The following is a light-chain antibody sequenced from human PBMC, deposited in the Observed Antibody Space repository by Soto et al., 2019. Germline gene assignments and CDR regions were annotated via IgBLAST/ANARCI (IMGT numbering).Light chain of an antibody. J-gene: IGLJ2*01. V-gene: IGLV2-14*01. Sequence: QSALTQPASVSGSPGQSITISCTGTSSDIGYYDYVSWYQHHSGKAPKLIIYEVNNRPSGVSNRFSGSKSVNTASLTITGLQAEDEADYYCQSYDSSLSGSVFGGGTKLTVL. CDR2: EVN. CDR3: QSYDSSLSGSV. CDR1: SSDIGYYDY.